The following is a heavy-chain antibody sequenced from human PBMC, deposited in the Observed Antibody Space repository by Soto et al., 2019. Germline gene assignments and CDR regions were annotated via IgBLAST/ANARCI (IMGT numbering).Heavy chain of an antibody. CDR3: ARLPYSSGPLDY. CDR1: GYSFTSYW. J-gene: IGHJ4*02. CDR2: IYPGDSDT. V-gene: IGHV5-51*01. D-gene: IGHD6-19*01. Sequence: GGSLRLSCKGSGYSFTSYWIGWVRQMPGKGLEWMGIIYPGDSDTRYSPSFQGQVTISADKSISTAYLQWSSLKASDTAMYYCARLPYSSGPLDYWGQGPLVTVSS.